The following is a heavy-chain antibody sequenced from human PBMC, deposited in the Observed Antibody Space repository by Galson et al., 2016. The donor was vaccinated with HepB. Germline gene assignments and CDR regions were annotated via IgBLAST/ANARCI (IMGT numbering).Heavy chain of an antibody. J-gene: IGHJ6*02. D-gene: IGHD2/OR15-2a*01. V-gene: IGHV3-9*01. CDR1: GFAFNDYA. CDR2: IGWDSGRI. CDR3: AKDIGIADFGLHV. Sequence: SLRLSCAGSGFAFNDYAMHWVRQVPGKGLEWVSGIGWDSGRIGHADSVKGRFTISRDNAKNSLYLQMQSLRTEDTALYYCAKDIGIADFGLHVWGQGTTVTVSS.